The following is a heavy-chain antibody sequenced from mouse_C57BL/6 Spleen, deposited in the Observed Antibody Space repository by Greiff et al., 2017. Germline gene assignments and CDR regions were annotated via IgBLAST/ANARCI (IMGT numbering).Heavy chain of an antibody. CDR2: IDPSDSYT. Sequence: QVQLQQSGAELVRPGTSVKLSCKASGYTFTSYWMHWVKQRPGQGLEWIGVIDPSDSYTNYNQKFKGKATLTVDTSSSTAYMQLSSLTSEDSAVYYCARSSITTVVARGYFDYWGQGTTLTVSS. CDR3: ARSSITTVVARGYFDY. J-gene: IGHJ2*01. D-gene: IGHD1-1*01. V-gene: IGHV1-59*01. CDR1: GYTFTSYW.